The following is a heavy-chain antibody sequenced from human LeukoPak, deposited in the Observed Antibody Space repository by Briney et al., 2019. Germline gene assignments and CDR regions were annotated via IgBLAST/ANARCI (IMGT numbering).Heavy chain of an antibody. Sequence: GASVKVSCKASGYTFTSYGISWVRQAPGQGLEWMGWISAYNGNTNYAQKLQGRVTMTTDTSTSTACMELRSLRSDDTAVYYCARVVGTPYYDFWSGSYYMDVWGKGTTVTVSS. CDR1: GYTFTSYG. CDR3: ARVVGTPYYDFWSGSYYMDV. V-gene: IGHV1-18*01. D-gene: IGHD3-3*01. CDR2: ISAYNGNT. J-gene: IGHJ6*03.